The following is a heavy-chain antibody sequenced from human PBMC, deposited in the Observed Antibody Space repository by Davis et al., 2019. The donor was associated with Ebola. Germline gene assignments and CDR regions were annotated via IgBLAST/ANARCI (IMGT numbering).Heavy chain of an antibody. CDR1: GGTFSSYA. J-gene: IGHJ3*02. Sequence: AASVKVSCKASGGTFSSYAISWVRQAPGQGLEWMGRIIPILGIANYAQKFQGRVTITADKSTSTAYMELSSLRSEDTAVYYCAIPPYSGSYPDAFDIWGQGTMVTVSS. CDR2: IIPILGIA. V-gene: IGHV1-69*04. D-gene: IGHD1-26*01. CDR3: AIPPYSGSYPDAFDI.